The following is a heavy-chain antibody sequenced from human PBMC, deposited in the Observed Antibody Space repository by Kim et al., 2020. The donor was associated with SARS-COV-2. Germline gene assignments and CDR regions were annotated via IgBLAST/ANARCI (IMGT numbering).Heavy chain of an antibody. D-gene: IGHD3-22*01. Sequence: GGSLRLSCTASGFTFSSYGMHWVRQAPGKGLEWLAVIRYDGSNKYYADSVKGRFTISRDNSKNTLYLQMNSLRAEDTALYYCARDRGYLYYFVYWGQGTLVTFSS. CDR3: ARDRGYLYYFVY. CDR1: GFTFSSYG. CDR2: IRYDGSNK. J-gene: IGHJ4*02. V-gene: IGHV3-33*01.